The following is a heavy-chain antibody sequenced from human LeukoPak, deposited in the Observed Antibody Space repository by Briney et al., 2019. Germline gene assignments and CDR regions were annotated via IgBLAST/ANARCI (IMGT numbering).Heavy chain of an antibody. CDR1: GFTFSSYG. CDR2: ISGSGGST. V-gene: IGHV3-23*01. J-gene: IGHJ6*03. D-gene: IGHD3-10*01. Sequence: GGSLRLSCAASGFTFSSYGMSWVRQAPGKGLEWVSAISGSGGSTYYADSVKGRFAISRDNSKNTLYLQMNSLRAEDTALYYCAKDMERGYYYYMDVWGKGTTVTVSS. CDR3: AKDMERGYYYYMDV.